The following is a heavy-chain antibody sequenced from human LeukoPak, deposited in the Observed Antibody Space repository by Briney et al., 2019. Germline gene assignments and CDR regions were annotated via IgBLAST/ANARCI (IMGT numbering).Heavy chain of an antibody. V-gene: IGHV3-9*01. CDR2: ISWNSGSI. CDR3: AKDYCGGDCYPDH. J-gene: IGHJ4*02. Sequence: GGSLRLSCAASGFTFDDYAMHWVRQAPGKGLEWVSGISWNSGSIGYADSVKGRFTISRDNAKNSLYLQMNSLRAEDTALYYCAKDYCGGDCYPDHWGQGTLVTVSS. D-gene: IGHD2-21*02. CDR1: GFTFDDYA.